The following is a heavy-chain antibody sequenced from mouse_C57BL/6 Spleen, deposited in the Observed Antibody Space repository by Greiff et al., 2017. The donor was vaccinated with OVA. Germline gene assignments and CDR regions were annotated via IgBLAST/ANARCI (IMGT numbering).Heavy chain of an antibody. CDR3: ARSIYDGYYGWYFDV. V-gene: IGHV3-8*01. CDR2: ISYSGST. Sequence: EVQLVESGPGLAKPSQTLSLTCSVTGYSITSDYWNWIRKFPGKKLEYMGYISYSGSTYYNPSLKSRISITRDTSKNQYYLQLNSVTTEDTATYYCARSIYDGYYGWYFDVWGTGTTVTVSS. CDR1: GYSITSDY. J-gene: IGHJ1*03. D-gene: IGHD2-3*01.